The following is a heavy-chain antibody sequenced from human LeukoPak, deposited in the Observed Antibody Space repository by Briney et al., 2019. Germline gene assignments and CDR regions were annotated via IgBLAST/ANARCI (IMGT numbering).Heavy chain of an antibody. Sequence: GGSLRLSCAASGFPFSTYAMNWVRQTPEKGLEWVAAISGSGDSTDNADSVKGRFTISRDNSKSTLYLQMSSLRAEDTAVYYCAKSLGGYYYYYGMDVWGQGTTVIVSS. CDR2: ISGSGDST. J-gene: IGHJ6*02. CDR3: AKSLGGYYYYYGMDV. V-gene: IGHV3-23*01. CDR1: GFPFSTYA.